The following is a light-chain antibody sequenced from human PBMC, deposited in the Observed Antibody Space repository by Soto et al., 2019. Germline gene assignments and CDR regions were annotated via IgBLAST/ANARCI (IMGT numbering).Light chain of an antibody. Sequence: DIRMSQSPSSLSASVGDRINITCRASQDIYNYLSWCQQKPGKAPKLLIYDASILVPGVPSRFSGSGSGTDFTFTITSLQPEDIATYYCQQYDNLPLTVGQGTKVDIK. CDR3: QQYDNLPLT. CDR1: QDIYNY. CDR2: DAS. J-gene: IGKJ2*01. V-gene: IGKV1-33*01.